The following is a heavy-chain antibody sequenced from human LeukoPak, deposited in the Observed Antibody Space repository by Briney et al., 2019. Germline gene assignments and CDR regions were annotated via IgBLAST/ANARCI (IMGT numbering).Heavy chain of an antibody. CDR3: ARDPERGNYNPNWIDY. Sequence: GGSLRLSCAASGFSFSTYNMNWVRQAPGKGLEWVSCITSDGGLTRYAGSVKGRFTISRDNAKNSLFLQMSSLRAEDTAVYYCARDPERGNYNPNWIDYWGQGTLVTVSS. V-gene: IGHV3-48*01. CDR1: GFSFSTYN. J-gene: IGHJ4*02. D-gene: IGHD1-7*01. CDR2: ITSDGGLT.